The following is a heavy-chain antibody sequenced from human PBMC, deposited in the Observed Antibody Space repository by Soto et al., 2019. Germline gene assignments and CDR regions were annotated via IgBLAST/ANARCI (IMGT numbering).Heavy chain of an antibody. D-gene: IGHD1-7*01. Sequence: GGSLRLSCAASGFTFSGYSMNGVRQAPGKGLEWVSSISSSSYIYYADSVKGRFTISRDNAKNSLYLQRNSLRAEDTAVYYCASWDNWNYDAFDIWGQGTMVTVSS. CDR3: ASWDNWNYDAFDI. J-gene: IGHJ3*02. CDR2: ISSSSYI. V-gene: IGHV3-21*01. CDR1: GFTFSGYS.